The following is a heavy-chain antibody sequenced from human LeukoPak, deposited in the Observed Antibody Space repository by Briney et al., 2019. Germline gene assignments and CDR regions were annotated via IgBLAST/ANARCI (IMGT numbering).Heavy chain of an antibody. V-gene: IGHV4-30-4*01. D-gene: IGHD5-18*01. CDR3: AREPLPQGQLWSNYGMDV. J-gene: IGHJ6*02. Sequence: SETLSLTCTVSGGSISSGDYYWSWIRQPPGKGLEWIGYIYYSGSTYYNPSLKSRVTISVDTSKNQFSLKLSSVTAADTAVYYCAREPLPQGQLWSNYGMDVWGQGTTVTVSS. CDR1: GGSISSGDYY. CDR2: IYYSGST.